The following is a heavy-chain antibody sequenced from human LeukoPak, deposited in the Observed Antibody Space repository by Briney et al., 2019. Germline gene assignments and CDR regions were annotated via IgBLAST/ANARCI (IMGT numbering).Heavy chain of an antibody. CDR1: GFTFSSYE. D-gene: IGHD6-13*01. J-gene: IGHJ4*02. CDR3: ARGGGYISSWSYFDY. Sequence: GGSLRLSCSGSGFTFSSYEMNWVRQAPGKGLEWVSYISSTGTTIYYADSVRGQFTISRDNAENSLYLQMNSLRAEDTAVYYCARGGGYISSWSYFDYWGQGTLVTVSS. CDR2: ISSTGTTI. V-gene: IGHV3-48*03.